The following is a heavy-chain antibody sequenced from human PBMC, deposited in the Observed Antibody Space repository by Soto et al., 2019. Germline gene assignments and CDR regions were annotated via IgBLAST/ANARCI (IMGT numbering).Heavy chain of an antibody. CDR3: ASSILFDY. D-gene: IGHD6-6*01. Sequence: GGSLRLSCAASGFTYSNAWMSWVRQSPGKGMEWVGRIKSKTDGGTTDYAAPVKGRFTISRDDSKNTLYLQMNSLKTEDAAVYYCASSILFDYWGQGTLVTVSS. CDR1: GFTYSNAW. CDR2: IKSKTDGGTT. J-gene: IGHJ4*02. V-gene: IGHV3-15*01.